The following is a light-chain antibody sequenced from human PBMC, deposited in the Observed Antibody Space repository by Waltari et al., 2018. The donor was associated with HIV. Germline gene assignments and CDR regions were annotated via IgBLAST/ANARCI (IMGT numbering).Light chain of an antibody. CDR2: EVS. CDR1: SSDVGGYDY. V-gene: IGLV2-8*01. J-gene: IGLJ1*01. Sequence: QSALTQPPSASGSPGQSVTIPCSGTSSDVGGYDYVSWYQQHPGKAPKPMIYEVSKRPSGVPDRFSGSKSGNTASLTVSGLQAEDEADYYCSSHAGSNNYVFGTGTKVTVL. CDR3: SSHAGSNNYV.